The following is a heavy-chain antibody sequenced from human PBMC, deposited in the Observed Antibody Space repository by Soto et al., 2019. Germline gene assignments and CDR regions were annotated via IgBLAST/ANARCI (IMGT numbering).Heavy chain of an antibody. CDR1: GYSFTSYW. CDR3: ARLRARPGYLAGMDV. J-gene: IGHJ6*02. V-gene: IGHV5-51*01. CDR2: IYPGDSDT. D-gene: IGHD6-6*01. Sequence: PGEALKISCKGSGYSFTSYWIGWVRQMPRKSLEWMGIIYPGDSDTRYSPSFQGQVTISADKSISTAYLQWSSLKASDTAMYYCARLRARPGYLAGMDVCGQGTTVTVSS.